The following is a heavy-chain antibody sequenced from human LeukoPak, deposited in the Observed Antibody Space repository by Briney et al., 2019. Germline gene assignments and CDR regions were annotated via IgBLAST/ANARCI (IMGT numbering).Heavy chain of an antibody. V-gene: IGHV4-30-2*01. D-gene: IGHD3-22*01. Sequence: PSETLSLTCAVSGGSISSGGYSWSWIRQPPGKGLEWIGYIYHSGSTYYNPSLKSRVTISVDTSKNQFSLKLSSVTAADTAVYYCARDGRSDYYYDSSGNFDYWGQGTLVTVSS. CDR3: ARDGRSDYYYDSSGNFDY. CDR1: GGSISSGGYS. J-gene: IGHJ4*02. CDR2: IYHSGST.